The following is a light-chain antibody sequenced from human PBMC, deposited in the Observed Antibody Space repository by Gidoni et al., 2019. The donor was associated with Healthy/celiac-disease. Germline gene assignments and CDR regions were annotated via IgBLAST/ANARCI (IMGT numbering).Light chain of an antibody. CDR2: AAS. V-gene: IGKV1-9*01. Sequence: DIQLTQSPSFLSASVGDRVTITCRASQGISSYLAWYQQNPGKAPKLLIYAASTLQSGVPSRFNGSGSGTEFTLTVSSLQPEDFATYYCQQLNSYPRTFGQGTKVEIK. CDR3: QQLNSYPRT. J-gene: IGKJ1*01. CDR1: QGISSY.